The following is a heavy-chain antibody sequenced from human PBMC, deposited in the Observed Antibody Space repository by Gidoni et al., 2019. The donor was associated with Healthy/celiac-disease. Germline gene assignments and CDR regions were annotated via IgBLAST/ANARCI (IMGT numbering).Heavy chain of an antibody. D-gene: IGHD6-19*01. CDR3: ARVPINLFGGHHSSGWDYAFDI. J-gene: IGHJ3*02. CDR2: VNHSGST. V-gene: IGHV4-34*01. CDR1: GGSFSGYY. Sequence: QVQLQQWGAGLLKPSETLSLTCAVYGGSFSGYYWRWIRQPPGKGLEWIGEVNHSGSTNYNPSLKSRVTISVDTSKNQFSLKLSSVTAADTAVYYCARVPINLFGGHHSSGWDYAFDIWGQGTMVTVSS.